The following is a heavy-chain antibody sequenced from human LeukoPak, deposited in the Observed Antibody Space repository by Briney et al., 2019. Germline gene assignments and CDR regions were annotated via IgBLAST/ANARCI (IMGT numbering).Heavy chain of an antibody. D-gene: IGHD3-10*01. J-gene: IGHJ5*02. Sequence: GGSLRLSCAASGFTFSSYSMNWVRQAPGKGLEWVSSISSSSSYIYYADSVKGRFTISRDNAKNSLYLQMNSLRAEDTAVYYCARVGGYYGSGSSLSWFDPWGQGTLVTVSS. V-gene: IGHV3-21*01. CDR3: ARVGGYYGSGSSLSWFDP. CDR2: ISSSSSYI. CDR1: GFTFSSYS.